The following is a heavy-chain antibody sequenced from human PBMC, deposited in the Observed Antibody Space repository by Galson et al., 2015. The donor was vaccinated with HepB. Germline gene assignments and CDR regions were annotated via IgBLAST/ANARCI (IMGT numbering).Heavy chain of an antibody. CDR3: ARASWELLNGFDY. CDR2: TYYRSKWYN. J-gene: IGHJ4*02. CDR1: GDSVSSNSAA. D-gene: IGHD1-26*01. V-gene: IGHV6-1*01. Sequence: CAISGDSVSSNSAAWNWIRQSPSRGLEWLGRTYYRSKWYNDYAVSMKSRITINPDTSKNQFSLQLNSVTAADTAVYYCARASWELLNGFDYWGQGTLVTVSS.